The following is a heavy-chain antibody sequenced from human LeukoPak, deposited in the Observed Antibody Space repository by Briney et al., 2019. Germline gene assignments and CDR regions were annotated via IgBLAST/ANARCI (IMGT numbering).Heavy chain of an antibody. CDR2: IHPGNSET. V-gene: IGHV5-51*01. Sequence: GESLKISCKGSGYSFSSYWIAWVRQMPGKGLEWMGIIHPGNSETTYNPSFKGHVTMSADKSISTAYLQWSSLEDTDTAKYYCARRLSTIAISAANDYWGQGTLVTVSS. CDR1: GYSFSSYW. D-gene: IGHD6-13*01. CDR3: ARRLSTIAISAANDY. J-gene: IGHJ4*02.